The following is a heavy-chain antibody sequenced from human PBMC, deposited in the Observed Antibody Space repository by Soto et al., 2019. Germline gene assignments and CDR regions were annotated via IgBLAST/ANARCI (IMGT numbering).Heavy chain of an antibody. Sequence: ASVKVSGKASGYTFTSYAMNWVRQAPGQGLEWMGWINTNTGNPTYAQGFTGRFVFSLDTSVSTAYLQICSLKAEDTAVYYCARGRVLVYCTNGVCYTGEDYYYYGMDVWGQGTTVTVSS. J-gene: IGHJ6*02. CDR3: ARGRVLVYCTNGVCYTGEDYYYYGMDV. CDR1: GYTFTSYA. V-gene: IGHV7-4-1*01. D-gene: IGHD2-8*01. CDR2: INTNTGNP.